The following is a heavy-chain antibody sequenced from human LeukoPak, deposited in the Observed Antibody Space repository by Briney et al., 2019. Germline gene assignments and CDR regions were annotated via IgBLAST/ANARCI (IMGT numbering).Heavy chain of an antibody. CDR2: INHSGST. V-gene: IGHV4-34*01. CDR1: GGSFSGYY. D-gene: IGHD6-13*01. CDR3: ARVSIQQLVQRGLED. J-gene: IGHJ4*02. Sequence: PSETLSLTCAVYGGSFSGYYWSWIRRPPGKGLEWIGEINHSGSTNYNPSLKSRVTISVDTSKNQFSLKLSSVTAADTAVYYCARVSIQQLVQRGLEDWGQGTLVTVSS.